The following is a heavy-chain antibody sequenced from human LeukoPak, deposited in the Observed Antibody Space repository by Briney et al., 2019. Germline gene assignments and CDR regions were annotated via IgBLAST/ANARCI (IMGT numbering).Heavy chain of an antibody. CDR2: ISSSGNSI. D-gene: IGHD6-13*01. J-gene: IGHJ4*02. CDR1: GFPFSNAW. CDR3: ARALPSSYYYFDY. V-gene: IGHV3-48*04. Sequence: GGSLRLSCAASGFPFSNAWMHWVRQAPGKGLEWVSYISSSGNSIFYADSVKGRFTISRDNAKNSLYLQMNSLRAEDTAVYYCARALPSSYYYFDYWGQGTLVTVSS.